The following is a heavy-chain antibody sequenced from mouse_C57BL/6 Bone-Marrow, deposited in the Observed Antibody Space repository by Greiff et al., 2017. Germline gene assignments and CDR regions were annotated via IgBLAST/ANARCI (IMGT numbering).Heavy chain of an antibody. CDR1: GFTLSSYA. Sequence: EVKLMESGGGLVKPGGSLKLSCAASGFTLSSYAMSWVRQTPEKRLEWVATISDGGSYTYYPDNVKGRFTISRDNAKNNLYLQMSHLKSEDTAMYYCAREGWLRRGGYYYAMDYWGQGTSVTVSS. J-gene: IGHJ4*01. CDR3: AREGWLRRGGYYYAMDY. V-gene: IGHV5-4*01. D-gene: IGHD2-2*01. CDR2: ISDGGSYT.